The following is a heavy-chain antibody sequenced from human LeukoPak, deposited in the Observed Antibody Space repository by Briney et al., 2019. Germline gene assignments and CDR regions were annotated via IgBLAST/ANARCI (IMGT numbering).Heavy chain of an antibody. V-gene: IGHV3-64*01. CDR1: GFTFSSYA. CDR3: ARDSSITPSLDY. D-gene: IGHD2/OR15-2a*01. J-gene: IGHJ4*02. CDR2: ISADGDST. Sequence: PGGSLRLSCAASGFTFSSYALHWVRQAPGKGLEFVASISADGDSTSYAHSVKGRFTISRDNAKNTLYLQMGRLRAEDMAVYYCARDSSITPSLDYWGQGTQVTVSS.